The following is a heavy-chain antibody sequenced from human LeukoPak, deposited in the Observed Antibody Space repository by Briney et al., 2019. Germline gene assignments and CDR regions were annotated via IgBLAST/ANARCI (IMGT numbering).Heavy chain of an antibody. CDR2: ISAYNGNA. J-gene: IGHJ4*02. D-gene: IGHD5-12*01. CDR1: GYTLTSYG. CDR3: ARADIVATIGGFDY. V-gene: IGHV1-18*01. Sequence: ASVKVSCKASGYTLTSYGISWVRQAPGQGLEWMGWISAYNGNANYAQKLQGRVTMTTDTSTSTAYMELRSLRSDDTAVYYCARADIVATIGGFDYWGQGTLVTVSS.